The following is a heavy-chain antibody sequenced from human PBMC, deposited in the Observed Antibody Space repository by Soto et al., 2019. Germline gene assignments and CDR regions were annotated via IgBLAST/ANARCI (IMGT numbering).Heavy chain of an antibody. CDR1: GGSFSGYH. D-gene: IGHD4-4*01. CDR3: ATFVGATTVTRGSPRDY. Sequence: VQLQQWGAGLLKPSETQSLTCAVYGGSFSGYHWSWFRQPPGKGLEWIGEINPSGSINYNPSLKSRVTISVDTSKNQFSLNLSSVTAADTAVYYCATFVGATTVTRGSPRDYWGQGTLVTVSS. V-gene: IGHV4-34*01. CDR2: INPSGSI. J-gene: IGHJ4*02.